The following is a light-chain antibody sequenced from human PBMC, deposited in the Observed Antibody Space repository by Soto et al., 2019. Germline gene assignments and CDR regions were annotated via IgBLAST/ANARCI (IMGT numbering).Light chain of an antibody. J-gene: IGKJ1*01. Sequence: EVVMTQSPATLSVSPGERATLSCRASQSVSNKLAWFQQKPGQAPRLLIYHASTMATGIPARFSGSGSGTEFTLIISSMQSEDFAVYYCQQYYNWWTFGQGTKVEI. CDR3: QQYYNWWT. CDR2: HAS. CDR1: QSVSNK. V-gene: IGKV3-15*01.